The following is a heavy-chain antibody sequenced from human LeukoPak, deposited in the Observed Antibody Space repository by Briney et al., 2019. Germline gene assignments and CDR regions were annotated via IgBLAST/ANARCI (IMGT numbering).Heavy chain of an antibody. D-gene: IGHD6-19*01. J-gene: IGHJ4*02. Sequence: SETLSLTCTVSGGSMSPYHWSWIRQPPGKGLEWTGYIYYSGSTNYNPSLKSRVTISVDTSKNQFALKLSSVTAADTAMYYCARAVSGRFDYWGQGTLVTVSS. CDR2: IYYSGST. CDR1: GGSMSPYH. CDR3: ARAVSGRFDY. V-gene: IGHV4-59*08.